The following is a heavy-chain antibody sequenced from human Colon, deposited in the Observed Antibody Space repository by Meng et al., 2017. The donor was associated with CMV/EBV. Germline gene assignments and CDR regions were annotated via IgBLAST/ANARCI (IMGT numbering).Heavy chain of an antibody. CDR2: VSVYNG. Sequence: ASVKVSCKASGYTFSSYDISWVRQAPGQGLEWMGWVSVYNGREVQGRVTMTTDTSTSTAYMELRSLRSDDTAVYYCARATRRRDNGGHWPLFDYWGQGTLVTVSS. CDR1: GYTFSSYD. J-gene: IGHJ4*02. V-gene: IGHV1-18*01. CDR3: ARATRRRDNGGHWPLFDY. D-gene: IGHD4-23*01.